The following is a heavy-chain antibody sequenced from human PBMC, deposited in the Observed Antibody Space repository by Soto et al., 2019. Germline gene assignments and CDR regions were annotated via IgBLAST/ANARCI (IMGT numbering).Heavy chain of an antibody. V-gene: IGHV4-39*01. CDR3: ARHQSIVVVTAARAFDI. CDR2: IYYSGDT. J-gene: IGHJ3*02. CDR1: GGSISSSSYY. D-gene: IGHD2-15*01. Sequence: SETLSLTCTVSGGSISSSSYYWGWIRQPPGKGLEWIGSIYYSGDTYYNPSLKSRVTISVDTSKNQFSVKLNSVTAADTAVYYCARHQSIVVVTAARAFDIWGQGTMVTVS.